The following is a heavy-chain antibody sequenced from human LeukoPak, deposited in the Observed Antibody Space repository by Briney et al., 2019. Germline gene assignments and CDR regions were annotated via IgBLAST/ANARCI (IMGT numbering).Heavy chain of an antibody. V-gene: IGHV4-38-2*02. D-gene: IGHD6-13*01. J-gene: IGHJ4*02. CDR3: ARDQIAAAVDY. CDR1: GYSISSGYY. Sequence: SETLSLTCTVSGYSISSGYYWGWIRQPPGKGLEWIGSIYHSGSTYYNPSLKSRVTISVDTSKNQFSLKLSSVTAADTAVYYCARDQIAAAVDYWGQGTLVTVSS. CDR2: IYHSGST.